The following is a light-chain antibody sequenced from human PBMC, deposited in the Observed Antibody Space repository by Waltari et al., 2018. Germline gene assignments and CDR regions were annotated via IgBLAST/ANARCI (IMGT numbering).Light chain of an antibody. Sequence: QSVLTQPPSASGTPGQRVSISCSGSSPNIGGNTVNWYQQLPGTAPKLLIYNNNQRPSGVPDRFSGSKSGTSASLAISGLQSEDEADYYCAAGDDSLNGVVFGGGTKLTVL. CDR1: SPNIGGNT. CDR2: NNN. V-gene: IGLV1-44*01. J-gene: IGLJ2*01. CDR3: AAGDDSLNGVV.